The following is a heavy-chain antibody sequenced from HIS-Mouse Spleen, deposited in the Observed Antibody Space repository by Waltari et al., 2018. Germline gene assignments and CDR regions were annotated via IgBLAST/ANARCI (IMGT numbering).Heavy chain of an antibody. V-gene: IGHV4-59*01. J-gene: IGHJ2*01. CDR2: YYSGST. CDR3: ARASRDLLLPRYFDL. CDR1: VGSISSYY. Sequence: QVQLQESGPGLVKPSETLSLTCTVSVGSISSYYRNWIRQPPGKGLEWIGYYSGSTNYNPSLKSRVTISVDTSKNQFSLKLSSVTAADTAVYYCARASRDLLLPRYFDLWGRGTLVTVSS.